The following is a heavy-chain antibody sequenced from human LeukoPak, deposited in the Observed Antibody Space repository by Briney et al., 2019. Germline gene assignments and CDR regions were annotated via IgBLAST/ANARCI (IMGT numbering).Heavy chain of an antibody. CDR3: ARGRLVRYYDYVWGSYLMDV. CDR1: GYTFTSYG. J-gene: IGHJ6*02. CDR2: ISAYNGNT. D-gene: IGHD3-16*02. V-gene: IGHV1-18*01. Sequence: ASVKVSCKASGYTFTSYGISWVRQAPGQGLEWMGWISAYNGNTNYAQKLQGRVTMTTDTSTSTAYMELRSLRSDDTAVYYCARGRLVRYYDYVWGSYLMDVWGQGTTVTVSS.